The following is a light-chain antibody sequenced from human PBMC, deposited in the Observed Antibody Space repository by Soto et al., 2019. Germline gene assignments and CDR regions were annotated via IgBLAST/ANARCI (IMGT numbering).Light chain of an antibody. CDR3: QQTYSVPPT. J-gene: IGKJ1*01. CDR2: SSS. V-gene: IGKV1-39*01. Sequence: DIHVTQSPSSLSASVGDRVTLTCRTSQHVATYLNWYQQKSGRAPTLLSYSSSGLQPGVSPRFSGSGSGTDFTLAMSSLQSEDFATYFCQQTYSVPPTFGNGTTV. CDR1: QHVATY.